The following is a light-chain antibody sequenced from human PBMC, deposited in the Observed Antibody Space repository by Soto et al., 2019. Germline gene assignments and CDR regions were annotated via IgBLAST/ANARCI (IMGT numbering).Light chain of an antibody. J-gene: IGLJ1*01. V-gene: IGLV2-14*01. CDR1: SSDVGGYNY. Sequence: QSALTQPASVSGSPGQSITISCTGTSSDVGGYNYVSWYQQHPGKAPKLMTYEVSNRPSGVSNRFSGSKSGNTASLTISGLQAEDEADYYCSSYTSSSTLYVLGNGTKLTVL. CDR3: SSYTSSSTLYV. CDR2: EVS.